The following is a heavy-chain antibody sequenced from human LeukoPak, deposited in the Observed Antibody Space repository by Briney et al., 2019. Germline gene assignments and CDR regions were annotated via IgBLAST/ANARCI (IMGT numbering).Heavy chain of an antibody. D-gene: IGHD5-18*01. CDR3: AKDPRGYSYGLDY. J-gene: IGHJ4*02. CDR2: IRYDGSNK. CDR1: GFTFSSNG. V-gene: IGHV3-30*02. Sequence: GGSLRLSCAASGFTFSSNGMHWVRQAPGKGLEWVTFIRYDGSNKYYADSVKGRFTISRDNSKNTLYLQMNSLRAEDTAMYYCAKDPRGYSYGLDYWGQGTLVTVSS.